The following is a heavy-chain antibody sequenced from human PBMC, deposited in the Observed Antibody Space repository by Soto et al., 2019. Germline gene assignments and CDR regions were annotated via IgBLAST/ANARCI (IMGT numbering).Heavy chain of an antibody. CDR3: ARDWRSIVVVIYHDAFDI. CDR1: GFTFSSYW. CDR2: IKQDGSEK. D-gene: IGHD3-22*01. Sequence: GESLKISCAASGFTFSSYWMSWVRQAPGKGLEWVANIKQDGSEKYYVDSVKGRFTISRDNAKNSLYLQMNSLRAEDTAVYYCARDWRSIVVVIYHDAFDIWGQGTMVTVSS. V-gene: IGHV3-7*01. J-gene: IGHJ3*02.